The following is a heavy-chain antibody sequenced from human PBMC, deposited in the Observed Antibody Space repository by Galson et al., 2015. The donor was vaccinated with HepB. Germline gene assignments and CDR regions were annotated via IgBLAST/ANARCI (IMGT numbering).Heavy chain of an antibody. CDR1: GITFTNFW. CDR3: YVGHDFNS. D-gene: IGHD3-16*01. Sequence: SLRLSCAASGITFTNFWLPWVRQAPGKGLEWVASIKKDGTQRSYVDSVTGRFTISRDNAKQSLYLQMDGLRPEDTAIYYCYVGHDFNSWGQGTLVTVTS. J-gene: IGHJ4*02. CDR2: IKKDGTQR. V-gene: IGHV3-7*01.